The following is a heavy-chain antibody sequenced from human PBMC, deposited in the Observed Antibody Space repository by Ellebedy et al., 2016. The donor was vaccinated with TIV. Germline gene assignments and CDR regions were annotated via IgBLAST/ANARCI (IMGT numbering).Heavy chain of an antibody. D-gene: IGHD5-12*01. CDR3: TRDMVQGMVARYLWFDY. CDR2: ISVYNGNT. Sequence: ASVKVSCKASGYTFTSFGILWVRQAPGQGLECMGWISVYNGNTNYAQNFQGRVSMTTDASARTAYMELTNLRYDDTAVYYCTRDMVQGMVARYLWFDYWGQGTLVTVSS. J-gene: IGHJ4*02. CDR1: GYTFTSFG. V-gene: IGHV1-18*01.